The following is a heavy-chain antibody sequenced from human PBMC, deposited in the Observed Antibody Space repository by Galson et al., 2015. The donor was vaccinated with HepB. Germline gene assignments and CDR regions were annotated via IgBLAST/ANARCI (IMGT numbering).Heavy chain of an antibody. CDR2: IWKAGSNK. CDR3: AREDATITVAALEY. D-gene: IGHD6-19*01. V-gene: IGHV3-33*01. CDR1: GFAFGNYG. J-gene: IGHJ4*02. Sequence: SLRLSCAAYGFAFGNYGMHWVRQAPGKGLEWMALIWKAGSNKHYADSLKGRFRISRDNTKNTLFLEAESLRAEDTAVYYCAREDATITVAALEYWGQGVLVTVSS.